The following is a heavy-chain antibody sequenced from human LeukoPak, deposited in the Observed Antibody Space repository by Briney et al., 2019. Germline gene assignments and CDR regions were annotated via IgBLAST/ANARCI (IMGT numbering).Heavy chain of an antibody. Sequence: SESLSLTCAVSGYSISSGYYWGWIRQPPGKGLDWIASMYHSGSTYYNPSLKSRVTISVDTSKNQFSLRLSSVTAADTAVYYCAKQGPTVVTHFDSWGQGTLVTVSS. CDR2: MYHSGST. CDR3: AKQGPTVVTHFDS. V-gene: IGHV4-38-2*01. D-gene: IGHD4-23*01. J-gene: IGHJ4*02. CDR1: GYSISSGYY.